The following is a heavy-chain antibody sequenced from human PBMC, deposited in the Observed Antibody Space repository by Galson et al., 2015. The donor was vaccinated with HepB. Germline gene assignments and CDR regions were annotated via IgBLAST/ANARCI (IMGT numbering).Heavy chain of an antibody. CDR3: ARDTRSGDYFFDY. V-gene: IGHV3-33*01. CDR2: IWYDGNTK. D-gene: IGHD3-3*01. Sequence: SLRLSCAASGFTFSSYGMHWVRQAPGKGLEWVAVIWYDGNTKSYADSVKGRFTISRDDSKNTLFLQMNSLRAEDTAVYYCARDTRSGDYFFDYRGQGTLVTVSS. CDR1: GFTFSSYG. J-gene: IGHJ4*02.